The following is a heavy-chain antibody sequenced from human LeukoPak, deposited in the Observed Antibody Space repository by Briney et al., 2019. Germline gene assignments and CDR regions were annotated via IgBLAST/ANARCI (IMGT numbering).Heavy chain of an antibody. J-gene: IGHJ3*02. CDR3: ASSPLHSSGYYSNDAFDI. Sequence: GGSLRLSCAVSGFFVNEYYMSWIRQAPGKGLEWVSYISSSGGIKNYADSVRGRFTISRDNAKNSLYLQMNSLRAEDTAVYYCASSPLHSSGYYSNDAFDIWGQGTMVTVSS. CDR1: GFFVNEYY. D-gene: IGHD3-22*01. V-gene: IGHV3-11*01. CDR2: ISSSGGIK.